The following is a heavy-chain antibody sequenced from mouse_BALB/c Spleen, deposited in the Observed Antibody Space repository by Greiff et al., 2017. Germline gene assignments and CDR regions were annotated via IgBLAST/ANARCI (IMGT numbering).Heavy chain of an antibody. CDR1: GFNIKDYY. CDR3: IYRSSPWFAY. J-gene: IGHJ3*01. CDR2: IDPENGDT. Sequence: EVKLVESGAELVRSGASVKLSCTASGFNIKDYYMHWVKQRPEQGLEWIGWIDPENGDTEYAPKFQGKATMTADTSSNTAYLQLSSLTSEDTAVYYYIYRSSPWFAYWGQGTLVTVSA. D-gene: IGHD1-1*01. V-gene: IGHV14-4*02.